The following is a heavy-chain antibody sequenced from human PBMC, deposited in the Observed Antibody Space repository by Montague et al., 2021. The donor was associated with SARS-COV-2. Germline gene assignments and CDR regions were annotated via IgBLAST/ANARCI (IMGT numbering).Heavy chain of an antibody. J-gene: IGHJ3*02. CDR1: GGSISSGGYY. D-gene: IGHD3-22*01. Sequence: TLSLTCTVSGGSISSGGYYWSWIRQHPGKGLEWIGYIYYSGXTXYXXXXEXRVTISVDTSKNQFSLKLSSVTAADTAVYYCARVQGITMIVVVIGAFDIWGQGTMVTVSS. V-gene: IGHV4-31*03. CDR2: IYYSGXT. CDR3: ARVQGITMIVVVIGAFDI.